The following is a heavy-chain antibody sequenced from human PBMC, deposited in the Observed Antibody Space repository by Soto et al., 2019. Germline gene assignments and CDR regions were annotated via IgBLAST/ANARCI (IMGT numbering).Heavy chain of an antibody. CDR1: GFTFSSYS. J-gene: IGHJ4*02. D-gene: IGHD6-6*01. CDR2: ISSSSSYI. CDR3: ARAPIAARSLY. Sequence: GGSLRLSCAASGFTFSSYSMNWVRQAPGKGLEWVSSISSSSSYIYYADSVKGRFTISRDNAKNSLYLQMNSLRAEDTAVYYCARAPIAARSLYWGQGTLVTVSS. V-gene: IGHV3-21*01.